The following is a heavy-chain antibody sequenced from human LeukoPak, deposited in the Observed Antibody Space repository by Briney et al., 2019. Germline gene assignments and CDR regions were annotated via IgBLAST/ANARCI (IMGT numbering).Heavy chain of an antibody. CDR2: IRTSSSTT. CDR1: GFTFSSYG. Sequence: GGSLRLSCAASGFTFSSYGMNWVRQAPGKGLEWVSYIRTSSSTTYYADSVKGRFTISRDNANDSLYLQMSSLRPEDTAVYYCARQYSSSSGRAFDIWAKGQWSPSLQ. D-gene: IGHD6-6*01. J-gene: IGHJ3*02. V-gene: IGHV3-48*01. CDR3: ARQYSSSSGRAFDI.